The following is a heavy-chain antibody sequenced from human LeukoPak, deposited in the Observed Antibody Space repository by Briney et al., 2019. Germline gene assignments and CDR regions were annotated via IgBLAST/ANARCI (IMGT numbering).Heavy chain of an antibody. CDR2: ISSSSSYI. V-gene: IGHV3-21*01. Sequence: GGSLRLSCAASGFTFSSYSMNWVRQAPGKGLEWVSSISSSSSYIYYADSVKGRFTISRDNAKNSLYLQMNSLRAEDTAVYYCARDRRVYERIQNGVTDVWGQGTTVTVSS. J-gene: IGHJ6*02. D-gene: IGHD3-10*01. CDR1: GFTFSSYS. CDR3: ARDRRVYERIQNGVTDV.